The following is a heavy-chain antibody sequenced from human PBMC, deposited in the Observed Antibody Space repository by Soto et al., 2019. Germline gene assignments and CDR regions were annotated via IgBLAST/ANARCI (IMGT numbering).Heavy chain of an antibody. V-gene: IGHV4-59*01. Sequence: PXATLALTFTVSGGSISTYYGNWIRQPPGKGLEWIGYIYYSGSTNYNPSLKSRVTISIDTSKKQFSLNLSSVTAADTAVYYCARMVYYDSSGGYYFDYWGQGTLVTVSS. J-gene: IGHJ4*02. D-gene: IGHD3-22*01. CDR2: IYYSGST. CDR3: ARMVYYDSSGGYYFDY. CDR1: GGSISTYY.